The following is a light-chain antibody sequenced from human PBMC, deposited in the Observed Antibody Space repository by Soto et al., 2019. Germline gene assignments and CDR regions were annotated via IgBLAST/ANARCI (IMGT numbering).Light chain of an antibody. CDR2: GAS. J-gene: IGKJ5*01. Sequence: EIVLTQSPGSLSLSPGERATLSCRASQSVSSNLAWYQQKPGQAPRLLIYGASTRATGIQARFSGSGSGTEFTLTIRSLQSEEFAVYYCNQYDNWPKTFGQGTRLEIK. V-gene: IGKV3-15*01. CDR1: QSVSSN. CDR3: NQYDNWPKT.